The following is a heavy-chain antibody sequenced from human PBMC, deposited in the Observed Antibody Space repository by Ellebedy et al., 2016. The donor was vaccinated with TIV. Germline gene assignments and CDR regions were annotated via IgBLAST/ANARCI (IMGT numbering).Heavy chain of an antibody. Sequence: GSLRLSXEIDVPSISGYHWAWVRQPPGKGLEWIGKITHRDNTFYSSSLEGRATISFDTSKKNFSLIMTSVTAADTAMYYCARVSLVRGIAGWGQGTLISVSS. CDR1: VPSISGYH. D-gene: IGHD3-10*01. V-gene: IGHV4-34*01. CDR3: ARVSLVRGIAG. J-gene: IGHJ4*02. CDR2: ITHRDNT.